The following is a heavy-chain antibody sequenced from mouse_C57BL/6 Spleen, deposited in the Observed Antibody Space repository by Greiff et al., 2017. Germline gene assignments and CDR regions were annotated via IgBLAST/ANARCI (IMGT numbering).Heavy chain of an antibody. CDR3: ARGGGITTVVAPGFDV. D-gene: IGHD1-1*01. J-gene: IGHJ1*03. CDR2: INPSSGYT. V-gene: IGHV1-7*01. Sequence: VQLQQSGAELAKPGASVKLSCKASGYTFTSYWMHWVKQRPGQGLEWIGYINPSSGYTKYNQKFKDKATLPADKSSSTAYMQLSSLTYEDSAVYYCARGGGITTVVAPGFDVWGTGTTVTVSS. CDR1: GYTFTSYW.